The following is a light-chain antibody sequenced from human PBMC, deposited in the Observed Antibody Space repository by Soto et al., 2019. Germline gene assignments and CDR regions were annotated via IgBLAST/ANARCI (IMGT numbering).Light chain of an antibody. CDR2: YDS. CDR3: QVWDSSSDHPV. CDR1: NIGSKS. J-gene: IGLJ2*01. Sequence: SYELTLLPSVSVAPGKTARITCGGNNIGSKSVHWYQQKPGQAPVLVIYYDSDRPSGIPERFSGSNSGNTATLTISRVEAGDEADYYCQVWDSSSDHPVFGAGTKLTVL. V-gene: IGLV3-21*04.